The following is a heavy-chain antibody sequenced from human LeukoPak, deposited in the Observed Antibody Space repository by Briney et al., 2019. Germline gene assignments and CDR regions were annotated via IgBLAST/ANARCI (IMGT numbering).Heavy chain of an antibody. D-gene: IGHD6-19*01. CDR1: GFTFDDYA. Sequence: GRSLRLSCAASGFTFDDYAMHWVRQAPGKGLEWVSGISWNSGSIGYADSVKGRFTISRDNAKNSLYLQMNSLRAEDTALYYCAKEPAPYSSGPVGYWGQGTLVTVSS. J-gene: IGHJ4*02. CDR3: AKEPAPYSSGPVGY. CDR2: ISWNSGSI. V-gene: IGHV3-9*01.